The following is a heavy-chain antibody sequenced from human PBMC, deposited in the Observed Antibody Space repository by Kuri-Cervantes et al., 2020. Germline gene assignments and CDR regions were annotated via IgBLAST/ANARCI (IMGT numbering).Heavy chain of an antibody. D-gene: IGHD6-19*01. CDR2: IYTSGST. Sequence: SETLSLTCTVSGGSISSYYWSWIRQPAGKGLEWIGRIYTSGSTNYNPSLKSRVTISVDKSKNQFSLKLSSVTAADTAVYYCARARSVAVAGTNYYYMDVWGKGTTVTVSS. V-gene: IGHV4-4*07. J-gene: IGHJ6*03. CDR1: GGSISSYY. CDR3: ARARSVAVAGTNYYYMDV.